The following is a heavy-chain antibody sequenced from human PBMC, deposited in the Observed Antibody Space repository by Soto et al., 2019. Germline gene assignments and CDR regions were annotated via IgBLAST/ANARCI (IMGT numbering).Heavy chain of an antibody. CDR3: AGEPYYYDSSGSGKGDY. D-gene: IGHD3-22*01. J-gene: IGHJ4*02. CDR1: GGSISSGDYY. CDR2: IYYSGST. V-gene: IGHV4-30-4*01. Sequence: SETLSLTCTVSGGSISSGDYYWSWIRQPPGKGLEWIGYIYYSGSTYYNPSLKSRVTISVDTSKNQFSLKLSSVTAADTAVYYCAGEPYYYDSSGSGKGDYWGQGTLVTVSS.